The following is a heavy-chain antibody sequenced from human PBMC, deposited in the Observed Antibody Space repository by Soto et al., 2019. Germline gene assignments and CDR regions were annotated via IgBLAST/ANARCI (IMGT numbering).Heavy chain of an antibody. V-gene: IGHV5-51*01. J-gene: IGHJ6*02. CDR2: IYPGDSDT. Sequence: GESLKISCNGSVYSFTTYCIGLVRQMPGKGLEWMGIIYPGDSDTRYSPSFQGQVTISADKSISSAYLRWSSLTASDSAMYYCARHNNYGMDVWGQGTTVTVSS. CDR1: VYSFTTYC. CDR3: ARHNNYGMDV.